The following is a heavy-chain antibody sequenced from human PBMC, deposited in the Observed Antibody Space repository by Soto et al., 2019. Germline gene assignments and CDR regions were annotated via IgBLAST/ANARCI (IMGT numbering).Heavy chain of an antibody. V-gene: IGHV3-30*18. Sequence: GGSLRLSCAASGFTFSSYGMHWVRQAPGKGLEWVAVISYDGSNKYYADSVKGRFTISRDNSKNTLYLQMNSLRAEDTAVYYCAKDHGERFSIAVAGPQGRYYYYGMDVWGQGTTVTVS. CDR3: AKDHGERFSIAVAGPQGRYYYYGMDV. CDR1: GFTFSSYG. CDR2: ISYDGSNK. J-gene: IGHJ6*02. D-gene: IGHD6-19*01.